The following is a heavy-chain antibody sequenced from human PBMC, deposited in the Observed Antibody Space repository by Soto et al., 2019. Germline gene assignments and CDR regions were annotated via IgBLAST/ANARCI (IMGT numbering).Heavy chain of an antibody. CDR3: AKDYYDSSGYYPRAILFDY. V-gene: IGHV1-3*01. Sequence: QVQLVQSGAEVKKPGASVKVSCKASGYTFTSYAMHWVRQAPGQRLEWMGWINAGNGNTKYSQKCQGRVTITRDTAASTAYMELSSLRSEDTVVYYCAKDYYDSSGYYPRAILFDYWGQGTLVTVSS. CDR2: INAGNGNT. D-gene: IGHD3-22*01. J-gene: IGHJ4*02. CDR1: GYTFTSYA.